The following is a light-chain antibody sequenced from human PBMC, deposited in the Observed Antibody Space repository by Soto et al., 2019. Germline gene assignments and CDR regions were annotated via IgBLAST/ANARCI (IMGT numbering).Light chain of an antibody. Sequence: EIVLTQSPGTLSLSPGEIATLSCRASQTISRSYLAWYQQKPGQAPRLLIYGASSRATGIPDRFSGRDSGTDFTLTISRLEPEDFAVYFCQHYGSSPQTFGQGTKVDI. CDR1: QTISRSY. CDR3: QHYGSSPQT. CDR2: GAS. V-gene: IGKV3-20*01. J-gene: IGKJ1*01.